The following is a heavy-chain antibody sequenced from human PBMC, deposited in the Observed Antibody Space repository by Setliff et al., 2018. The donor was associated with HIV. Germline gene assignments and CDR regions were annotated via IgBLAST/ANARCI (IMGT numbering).Heavy chain of an antibody. CDR3: ARHVTVYYYDSSGYYSGAFDI. CDR1: GYSISSGYY. V-gene: IGHV4-38-2*01. Sequence: LSLTCAVSGYSISSGYYWGWIRQPPGKGLEWIGSIYHSGSTYYNPSLKSRVTISVDTSKNQFSLKLSSVTAADTAVYYCARHVTVYYYDSSGYYSGAFDIWGQGTMVTVSS. J-gene: IGHJ3*02. D-gene: IGHD3-22*01. CDR2: IYHSGST.